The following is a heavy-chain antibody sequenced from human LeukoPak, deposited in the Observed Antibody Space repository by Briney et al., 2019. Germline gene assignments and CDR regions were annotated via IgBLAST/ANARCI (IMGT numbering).Heavy chain of an antibody. V-gene: IGHV1-18*01. CDR1: GYNFFTYG. J-gene: IGHJ3*02. D-gene: IGHD1-26*01. CDR3: ARDSGSYSRPRGQDAFDI. Sequence: ASVKVSCKASGYNFFTYGITWVRQAPGQGLEWMGWISPHNGNANYAQKFQGRVTMTRDTSTSTVYMELSSLRSEDTAVYYCARDSGSYSRPRGQDAFDIWGQGTMVTVSS. CDR2: ISPHNGNA.